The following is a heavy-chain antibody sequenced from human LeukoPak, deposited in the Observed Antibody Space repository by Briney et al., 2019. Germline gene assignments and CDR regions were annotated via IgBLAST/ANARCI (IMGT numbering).Heavy chain of an antibody. CDR1: GYTFTSYY. J-gene: IGHJ4*02. Sequence: ASVKVSCKASGYTFTSYYMHWVRQAPGQGLEWMGIINPSGGSTSYAQKFQGRVTMTTDTSTSTAYMELRSLRSDDTAVYYCARDSVAIGDAFDYWGQGTLVTVSS. CDR2: INPSGGST. CDR3: ARDSVAIGDAFDY. V-gene: IGHV1-46*01. D-gene: IGHD2-21*01.